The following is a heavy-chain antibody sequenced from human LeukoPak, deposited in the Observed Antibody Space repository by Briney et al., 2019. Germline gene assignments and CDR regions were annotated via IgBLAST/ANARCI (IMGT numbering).Heavy chain of an antibody. J-gene: IGHJ4*02. D-gene: IGHD6-19*01. Sequence: PGGSLRLSCVASGFTFSSHAMTWVRQAPGKGLEWVSAISGSGGSTYYADSVKGRFTISRDNSKNTLYLQMNSLRAEDTAVYYCAKSPSVAGNFDYWGQGTLVTVSS. CDR2: ISGSGGST. V-gene: IGHV3-23*01. CDR3: AKSPSVAGNFDY. CDR1: GFTFSSHA.